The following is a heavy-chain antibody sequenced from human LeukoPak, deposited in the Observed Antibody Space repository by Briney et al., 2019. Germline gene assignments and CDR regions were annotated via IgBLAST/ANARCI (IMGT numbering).Heavy chain of an antibody. Sequence: ETLSLTCTVSGGSISSYYWSWIRQPAGKGLEWIGRIYTSGSTNYNPSLKSRVTMSVDTSKNQFSLKLSSVTAADTAVYYCAREGYCSSTSCYPDIWGQGTMVTVSS. J-gene: IGHJ3*02. CDR1: GGSISSYY. V-gene: IGHV4-4*07. CDR2: IYTSGST. D-gene: IGHD2-2*01. CDR3: AREGYCSSTSCYPDI.